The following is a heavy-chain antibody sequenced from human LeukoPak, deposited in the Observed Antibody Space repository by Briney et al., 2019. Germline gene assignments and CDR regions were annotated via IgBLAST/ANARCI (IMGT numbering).Heavy chain of an antibody. V-gene: IGHV3-74*01. Sequence: GGSLRLSCASSGFTFANFWMHWVRQAPGKGLVWVSRISPDGSSTTYADSVKGRFTVSRDNAKNTLYLQMDSLRAEDTAVYHCARFKVTGTNSWGQGTLVTVSS. CDR2: ISPDGSST. CDR3: ARFKVTGTNS. J-gene: IGHJ4*02. CDR1: GFTFANFW. D-gene: IGHD6-19*01.